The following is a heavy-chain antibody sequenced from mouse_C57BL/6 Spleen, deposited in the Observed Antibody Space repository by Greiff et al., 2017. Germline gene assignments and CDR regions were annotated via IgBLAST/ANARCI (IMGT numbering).Heavy chain of an antibody. CDR1: GYTFTGYW. J-gene: IGHJ1*03. D-gene: IGHD1-1*01. CDR2: SLPGSGST. CDR3: ARGPTVVEDWYFDV. V-gene: IGHV1-9*01. Sequence: VQLQQSGAELMKPGASVKLSCKATGYTFTGYWIEWVKQRPGHGLEWIGESLPGSGSTNYNEKFKGKATFTADTSSNTAYMQLSSLTTEDSAIYYCARGPTVVEDWYFDVWGTGTTVTVSA.